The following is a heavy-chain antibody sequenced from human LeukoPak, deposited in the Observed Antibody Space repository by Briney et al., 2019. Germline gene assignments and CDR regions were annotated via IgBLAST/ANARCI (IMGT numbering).Heavy chain of an antibody. CDR2: IHSGGST. V-gene: IGHV3-53*01. J-gene: IGHJ4*02. D-gene: IGHD2-21*01. Sequence: GGSLRLSCAASGFTFSSNYMSWVRQAPGRGLEWVSIIHSGGSTFYADSVKGRFTISRDNSKNTLYLQMNSLRAEDTAVYYCARALFFDYWGQGTLVTVSS. CDR3: ARALFFDY. CDR1: GFTFSSNY.